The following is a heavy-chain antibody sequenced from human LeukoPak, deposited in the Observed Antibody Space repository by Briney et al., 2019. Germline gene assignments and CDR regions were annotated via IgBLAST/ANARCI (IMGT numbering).Heavy chain of an antibody. D-gene: IGHD1-1*01. CDR2: IYYSGST. CDR1: VGSLSSYY. CDR3: ARGYGGWFDP. V-gene: IGHV4-59*01. J-gene: IGHJ5*02. Sequence: SETLSLTCTVSVGSLSSYYWSCIRQPPGKGVGWIGYIYYSGSTNYNPSLKSRVTISVDTSKNQFSLKLSSVTAADTAVYYCARGYGGWFDPWGQGTLVTVSS.